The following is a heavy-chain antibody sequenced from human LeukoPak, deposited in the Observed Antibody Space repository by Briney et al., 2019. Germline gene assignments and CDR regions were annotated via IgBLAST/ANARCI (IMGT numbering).Heavy chain of an antibody. Sequence: GGSLRLSCAASGFTFSSYGMSWVRQAPGKGLEWVSAISGSGGSTYYADSVTGRLTISRDNSKNTLYLQVNRLRAEDPAVYYCAKDFRSIVVVPAASGYFDYWGQGTLVTVSS. CDR2: ISGSGGST. V-gene: IGHV3-23*01. D-gene: IGHD2-2*01. CDR1: GFTFSSYG. CDR3: AKDFRSIVVVPAASGYFDY. J-gene: IGHJ4*02.